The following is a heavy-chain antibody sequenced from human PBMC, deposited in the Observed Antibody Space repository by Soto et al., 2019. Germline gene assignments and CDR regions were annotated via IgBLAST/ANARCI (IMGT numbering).Heavy chain of an antibody. V-gene: IGHV1-8*01. CDR3: ARAIASIDCYNRRHYGMDV. D-gene: IGHD2-21*01. CDR2: INPNSDDR. CDR1: GSTLTSYD. J-gene: IGHJ6*02. Sequence: ASVKVSCKASGSTLTSYDIHWVRQASGQGLEWMGWINPNSDDRHYAQKFQGRVTMTRDTSIDTVYMELSRLRSEDTAMYYCARAIASIDCYNRRHYGMDVWGQGTTVTVSS.